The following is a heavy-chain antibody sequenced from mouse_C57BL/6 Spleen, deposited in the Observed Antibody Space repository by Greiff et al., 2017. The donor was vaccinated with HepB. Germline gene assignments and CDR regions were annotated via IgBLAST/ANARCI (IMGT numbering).Heavy chain of an antibody. D-gene: IGHD1-1*01. CDR2: FHPYNDDT. CDR1: GYTFTTYP. Sequence: VQGVESGAELVKPGASVKMSCKASGYTFTTYPIEWMKQNHGKSLEWIGNFHPYNDDTKYNEKFKGKATLTVEKSSSTVYLELSRLTSDDSAVYYCARRGDYGSSPYYFDYWGQGTTLTVSS. CDR3: ARRGDYGSSPYYFDY. V-gene: IGHV1-47*01. J-gene: IGHJ2*01.